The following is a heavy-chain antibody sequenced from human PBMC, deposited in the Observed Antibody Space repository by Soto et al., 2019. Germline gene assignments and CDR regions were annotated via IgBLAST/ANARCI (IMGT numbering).Heavy chain of an antibody. D-gene: IGHD3-3*01. V-gene: IGHV4-30-4*01. CDR3: ARVPRITIFGVDP. J-gene: IGHJ5*02. Sequence: QVQLQESGPGLVKPSQTLSLTCTVSGGSISSGDYYWSWIRRPPGRGLEWIGYIYYSGSTYYNPSLKSRVTISVDTSKNQFSLKLSSVTAADTAVYYCARVPRITIFGVDPWGQGTLVTVSS. CDR2: IYYSGST. CDR1: GGSISSGDYY.